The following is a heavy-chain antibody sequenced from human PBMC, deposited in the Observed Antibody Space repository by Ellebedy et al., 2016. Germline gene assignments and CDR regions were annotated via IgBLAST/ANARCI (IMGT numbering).Heavy chain of an antibody. CDR1: GFTFSSYW. D-gene: IGHD6-13*01. CDR3: ARGRYSSSWLNGHYYYGMDV. Sequence: GESLKISCAASGFTFSSYWMSWVRQAPGKGLEWVANIKQDGSEKYYVDSVKGRFTISRDNAKNSLYLQMNSLRAEDTAVYYCARGRYSSSWLNGHYYYGMDVWGQGTTVTVSS. J-gene: IGHJ6*02. CDR2: IKQDGSEK. V-gene: IGHV3-7*01.